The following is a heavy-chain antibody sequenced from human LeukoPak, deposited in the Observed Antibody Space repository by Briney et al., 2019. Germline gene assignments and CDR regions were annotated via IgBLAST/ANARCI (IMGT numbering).Heavy chain of an antibody. J-gene: IGHJ1*01. V-gene: IGHV1-24*01. CDR3: ATPGLPSYSSGWFAEYFQH. Sequence: ASVKVSCKVSGYTLTELSMHWVRQAPGKGLEWMGGFDPEDGETIYAQKFQGRVTMTEDTSTDTAYMELSSLRSEDTAVYYCATPGLPSYSSGWFAEYFQHWGQGTLVTVSS. CDR2: FDPEDGET. CDR1: GYTLTELS. D-gene: IGHD6-19*01.